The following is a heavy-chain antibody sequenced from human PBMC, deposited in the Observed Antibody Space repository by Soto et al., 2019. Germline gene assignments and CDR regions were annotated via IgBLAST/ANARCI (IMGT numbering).Heavy chain of an antibody. J-gene: IGHJ6*02. CDR2: IIPIFGIA. Sequence: QVQLVQSGAEVKKPGSSVKVSCKASGGTFSRYSITWVRQAPGHGLEWIGRIIPIFGIASYAQKFQGRVTITADESTRTAYMELSRLRSDDTAVYYCAREDRDRGTGLVTAAIDGMDVWGQGTTVTVSS. V-gene: IGHV1-69*08. CDR3: AREDRDRGTGLVTAAIDGMDV. D-gene: IGHD2-2*01. CDR1: GGTFSRYS.